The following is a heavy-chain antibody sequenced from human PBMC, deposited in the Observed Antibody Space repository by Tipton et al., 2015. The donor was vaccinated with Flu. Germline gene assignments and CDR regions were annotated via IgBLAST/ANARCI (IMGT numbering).Heavy chain of an antibody. CDR1: GFTVSSNY. Sequence: SLRLSCAASGFTVSSNYMSWVRQAPGRGLEWVSTISSSGSSTYYADSVKGRFTISRDNAKNSLYLQMNSLRAEDTAVYYCARRYFDSWGQGTLVTVSS. J-gene: IGHJ4*02. CDR3: ARRYFDS. V-gene: IGHV3-11*04. D-gene: IGHD1-14*01. CDR2: ISSSGSST.